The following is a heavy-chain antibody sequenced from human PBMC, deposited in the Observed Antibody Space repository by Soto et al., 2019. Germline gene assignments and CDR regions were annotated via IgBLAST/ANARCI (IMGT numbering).Heavy chain of an antibody. CDR2: ISGSGGST. J-gene: IGHJ4*02. CDR3: AKRGPLGYCSGGSCHPFDY. CDR1: GFTFSSYA. Sequence: PGGSLRLSCAASGFTFSSYAMSWVRQAPGKGLEWVSAISGSGGSTYYADSVKGRFTISRDNSKNTLYLQMNSLRAEDTAVYYCAKRGPLGYCSGGSCHPFDYWGQGTLVTVSS. V-gene: IGHV3-23*01. D-gene: IGHD2-15*01.